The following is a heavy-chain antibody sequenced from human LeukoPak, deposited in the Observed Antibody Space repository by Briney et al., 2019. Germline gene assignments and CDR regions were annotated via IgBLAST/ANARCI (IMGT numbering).Heavy chain of an antibody. J-gene: IGHJ5*02. V-gene: IGHV4-59*01. CDR1: GCSISSYY. CDR2: ISYSGST. CDR3: ARVYDLRVGP. Sequence: SETLSLTCTVSGCSISSYYLSWIRQPPGKGLEWIGYISYSGSTNYNPSLKSRVTISVDPSKNQFSLKLTSVTAADTAVYYCARVYDLRVGPWGQGPLVTVSS. D-gene: IGHD3-22*01.